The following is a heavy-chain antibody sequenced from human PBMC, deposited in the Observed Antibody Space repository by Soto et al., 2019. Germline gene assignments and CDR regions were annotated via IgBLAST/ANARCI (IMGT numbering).Heavy chain of an antibody. CDR1: GFTFSSYA. D-gene: IGHD3-9*01. J-gene: IGHJ6*02. CDR3: AKEEAGLRYFDWLRSLDYGMDV. Sequence: PGGSLRLSCAASGFTFSSYAMSWVRQAPGKGLEWVSAISGSGGSTYYADSVKGRFTISRDNSKNTLYLQMNSLRAEDTAVYYCAKEEAGLRYFDWLRSLDYGMDVWGQGTTVTVSS. CDR2: ISGSGGST. V-gene: IGHV3-23*01.